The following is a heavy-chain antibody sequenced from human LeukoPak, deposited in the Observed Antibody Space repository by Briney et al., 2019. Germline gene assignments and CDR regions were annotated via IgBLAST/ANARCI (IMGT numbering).Heavy chain of an antibody. CDR1: GFTFSSYG. J-gene: IGHJ4*02. D-gene: IGHD3-22*01. CDR3: AKDEDGGAIITMILIG. Sequence: PGRSLRLSCAASGFTFSSYGMHWVRQAPGKGLEWVAVISYDGSNKYYADSVKGRFTISRDNSKNTLYLQMNSLRAEDTAVYYCAKDEDGGAIITMILIGWGQGTLVTVSS. V-gene: IGHV3-30*18. CDR2: ISYDGSNK.